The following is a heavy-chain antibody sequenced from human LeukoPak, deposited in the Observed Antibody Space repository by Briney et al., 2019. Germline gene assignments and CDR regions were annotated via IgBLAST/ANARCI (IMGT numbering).Heavy chain of an antibody. CDR3: ARGSGYSYGYDAFDI. J-gene: IGHJ3*02. D-gene: IGHD5-18*01. CDR1: GGSISSYY. V-gene: IGHV4-59*01. CDR2: IYYSGST. Sequence: PSETLSLTCTVSGGSISSYYWSWIRQPPGKGLERIGYIYYSGSTNYNPSLKSRVTISVDTSKNQFSLKLSSVTAADTAVYYCARGSGYSYGYDAFDIWGQGTMVTVSS.